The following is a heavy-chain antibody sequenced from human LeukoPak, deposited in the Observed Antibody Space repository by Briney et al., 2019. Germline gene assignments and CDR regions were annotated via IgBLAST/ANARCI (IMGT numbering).Heavy chain of an antibody. CDR1: GDSLRSSNYY. CDR2: IYYGGNT. CDR3: ARLTRRSGNYFDY. V-gene: IGHV4-61*01. Sequence: SESLSLTCIVSGDSLRSSNYYWSWIRQPPGKGLEYHGYIYYGGNTNYNHVLKSRVTISVDTSKSQFSLKLSSVTAAATAVYYCARLTRRSGNYFDYWGQGTLVTVSS. J-gene: IGHJ4*02. D-gene: IGHD1-1*01.